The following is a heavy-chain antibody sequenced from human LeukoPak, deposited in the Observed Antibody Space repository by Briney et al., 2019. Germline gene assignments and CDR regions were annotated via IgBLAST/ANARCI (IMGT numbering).Heavy chain of an antibody. V-gene: IGHV3-23*01. Sequence: PSETLSLTCTVSGGSISSSSYYWGWIRQAPGKGLEWVSGISGSGGSTYYADPVKGRFTISRDNSKNTPYLQMNSLRAEDTAAYYCAKARTFGYCSSTSCYSAADYWGQGTLVTVAS. CDR1: GGSISSSSYY. CDR3: AKARTFGYCSSTSCYSAADY. J-gene: IGHJ4*02. CDR2: ISGSGGST. D-gene: IGHD2-2*03.